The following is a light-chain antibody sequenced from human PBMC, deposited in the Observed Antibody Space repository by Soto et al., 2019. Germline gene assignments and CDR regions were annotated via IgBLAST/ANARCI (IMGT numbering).Light chain of an antibody. CDR3: QQYGSAPFT. CDR1: QSVSSSY. Sequence: EIVLTQSPGTLSLSPGERATLSCRASQSVSSSYLAWCQQKPGQAPRLLIYGASSRATGIPDRFSGSGSGTDFNLTISSLEPEDFAVYSCQQYGSAPFTFGPGTKVDIK. V-gene: IGKV3-20*01. J-gene: IGKJ3*01. CDR2: GAS.